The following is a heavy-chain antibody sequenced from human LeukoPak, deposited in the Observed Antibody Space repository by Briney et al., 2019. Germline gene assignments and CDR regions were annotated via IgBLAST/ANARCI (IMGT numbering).Heavy chain of an antibody. CDR2: IKGDGTTT. CDR1: GFTFSTYW. V-gene: IGHV3-74*01. Sequence: AAESLTLSCAASGFTFSTYWMHWVRQAPGKGLAWVSIIKGDGTTTNYADSVKGRLTVSRDNAKNSLYLQMNTLTSEDTALYYCAKGAAAGIRGYFDYWGQGILVTVSS. CDR3: AKGAAAGIRGYFDY. D-gene: IGHD6-25*01. J-gene: IGHJ4*02.